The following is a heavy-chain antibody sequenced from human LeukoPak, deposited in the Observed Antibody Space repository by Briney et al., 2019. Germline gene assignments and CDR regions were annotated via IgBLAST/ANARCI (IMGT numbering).Heavy chain of an antibody. V-gene: IGHV1-46*01. CDR2: INPSGGTT. Sequence: GASVKVSCKVSGYTLTELSMHWVRQAPGQGLEWMGIINPSGGTTNYAQKFQGRVTMIRDTSTSTVYMELSSLTSEDTAVYYCARDRRLNWFDPWGQGTLVTVSS. CDR3: ARDRRLNWFDP. J-gene: IGHJ5*02. CDR1: GYTLTELS.